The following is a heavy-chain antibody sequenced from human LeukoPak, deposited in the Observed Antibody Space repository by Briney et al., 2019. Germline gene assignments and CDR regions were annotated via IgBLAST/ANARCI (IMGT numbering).Heavy chain of an antibody. Sequence: PGGSLRLSCAASGFTFSTYSMNWVRQAPGKGLEWVSSISSSSVFIYYADSVKGRFTISRDNAKNSLYLQMNSLRAEDTAVYYCARVTPQWLVLGGVDYWGQGTLVTVSS. CDR1: GFTFSTYS. J-gene: IGHJ4*02. CDR2: ISSSSVFI. V-gene: IGHV3-21*01. CDR3: ARVTPQWLVLGGVDY. D-gene: IGHD6-19*01.